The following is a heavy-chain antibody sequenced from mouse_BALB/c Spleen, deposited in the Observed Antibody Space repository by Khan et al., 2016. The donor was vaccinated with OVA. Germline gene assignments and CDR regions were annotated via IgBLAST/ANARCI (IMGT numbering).Heavy chain of an antibody. Sequence: QLQQSGAELARPGASVKLSCKASGYTFTDYYINWVKQRTGQGLEWIGEISPGSGDTYYNEKFKGKATLTADKSSSTVCMQLSSLTAEASAVYFCARRNYCGYTFAYCGQVTLVTVSA. J-gene: IGHJ3*01. CDR3: ARRNYCGYTFAY. CDR1: GYTFTDYY. CDR2: ISPGSGDT. V-gene: IGHV1-77*01. D-gene: IGHD1-2*01.